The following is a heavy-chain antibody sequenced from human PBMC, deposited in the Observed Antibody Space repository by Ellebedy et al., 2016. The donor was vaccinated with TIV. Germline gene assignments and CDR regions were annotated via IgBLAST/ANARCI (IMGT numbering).Heavy chain of an antibody. CDR3: ARLRCGGSCYSRSGRNYYYYGMDV. CDR2: IKQDGSEK. CDR1: GFTFSSYW. V-gene: IGHV3-7*01. J-gene: IGHJ6*02. Sequence: GGSLRLSXAASGFTFSSYWMSWVRQAPGKGLEWVANIKQDGSEKYYVDSVKGRFTISRDNAKNSLYLQMNSLRAEDTAVYYCARLRCGGSCYSRSGRNYYYYGMDVWGQGTTVTVSS. D-gene: IGHD2-15*01.